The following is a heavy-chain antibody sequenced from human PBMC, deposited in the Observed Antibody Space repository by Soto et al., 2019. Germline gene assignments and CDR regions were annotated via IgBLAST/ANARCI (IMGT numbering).Heavy chain of an antibody. D-gene: IGHD6-13*01. CDR2: ISAYNGNT. J-gene: IGHJ6*02. V-gene: IGHV1-18*04. CDR3: ARVPGIAAAGYYYYGMDG. Sequence: ASLPVSCPASFYALPSCGISSVRQAPGQGLEWMGWISAYNGNTNYAQKLQGRVTMTTDTSTSTAYMELRSLRSDDTAVYYCARVPGIAAAGYYYYGMDGWGQGNKVTLS. CDR1: FYALPSCG.